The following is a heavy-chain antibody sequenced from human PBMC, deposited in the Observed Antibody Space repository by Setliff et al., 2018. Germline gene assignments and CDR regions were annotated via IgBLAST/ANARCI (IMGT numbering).Heavy chain of an antibody. J-gene: IGHJ4*02. CDR1: ADSMNNNF. Sequence: SETLSLTCIVSADSMNNNFWTWIRRPPGKGLEWIGYIYPDGTTNYNPSLKSRMTISLDMSKNQFSLTLRSVTAADTAVYYCARHEFVGGYYGSVTYRHFDYWGQGILVTVSS. CDR3: ARHEFVGGYYGSVTYRHFDY. CDR2: IYPDGTT. V-gene: IGHV4-4*08. D-gene: IGHD3-10*01.